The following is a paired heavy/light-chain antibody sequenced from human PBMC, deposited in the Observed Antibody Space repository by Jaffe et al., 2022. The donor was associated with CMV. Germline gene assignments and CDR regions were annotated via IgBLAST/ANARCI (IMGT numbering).Light chain of an antibody. J-gene: IGKJ1*01. CDR1: QSVSSN. V-gene: IGKV3-15*01. CDR3: QQYNYWPRT. CDR2: DTS. Sequence: EVVMTQSPATLSVSPGERATLSCRASQSVSSNLAWYQHKPGQAPRLLIYDTSTRATGIPARFSASGSGTEFTLTISSLQSEDFALYYCQQYNYWPRTFGQGTKVEIK.
Heavy chain of an antibody. Sequence: QVQLQESGPGLVKPSETLSLSCIVSGGSISNYYWSWLRQPAGKGLEWIARMHSSGTTYYNPSLKSRVSMSLDTSKNQLSLELTSVTAADTAVYYCAKDYFDNSGSYWGVVDYWGQGTLVSVSS. D-gene: IGHD3-22*01. CDR2: MHSSGTT. CDR3: AKDYFDNSGSYWGVVDY. J-gene: IGHJ4*02. CDR1: GGSISNYY. V-gene: IGHV4-4*07.